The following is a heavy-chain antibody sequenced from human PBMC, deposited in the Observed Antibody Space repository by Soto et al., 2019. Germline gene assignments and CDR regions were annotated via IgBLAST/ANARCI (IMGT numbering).Heavy chain of an antibody. D-gene: IGHD2-15*01. J-gene: IGHJ6*02. CDR3: AKDEGIVVVVAASRYYYYGMDV. CDR2: ISYDGSNK. Sequence: GGSLRLSCAASGFTFSSYGMHWVRQAPGKGLEWVAVISYDGSNKYYADSVKGRFTISGDNSKNTLYLQMNSLRAEDTAVYYCAKDEGIVVVVAASRYYYYGMDVWGQGTTVTVSS. CDR1: GFTFSSYG. V-gene: IGHV3-30*18.